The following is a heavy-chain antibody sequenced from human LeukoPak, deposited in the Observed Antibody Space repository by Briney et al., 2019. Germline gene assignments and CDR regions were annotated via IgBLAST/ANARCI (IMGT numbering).Heavy chain of an antibody. CDR2: INPNSGGT. D-gene: IGHD6-13*01. J-gene: IGHJ6*03. V-gene: IGHV1-2*02. Sequence: ASVKVSCKASGYTFTGYYMHWVRQAPGQGLEWMGWINPNSGGTNYAQKFQGRVTMTRDTSISTAYMELSRLRSDDTAVYYCARAAAAAAGTSDYCYYYMDVWGKGTTVTVSS. CDR3: ARAAAAAAGTSDYCYYYMDV. CDR1: GYTFTGYY.